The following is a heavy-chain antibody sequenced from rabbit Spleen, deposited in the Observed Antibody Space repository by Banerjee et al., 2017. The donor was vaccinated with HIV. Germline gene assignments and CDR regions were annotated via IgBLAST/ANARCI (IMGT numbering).Heavy chain of an antibody. CDR2: IDPPFGNT. D-gene: IGHD2-1*01. V-gene: IGHV1S47*01. CDR1: GSDFRDYG. CDR3: VRDRANIGGDYGPYYFDL. J-gene: IGHJ4*01. Sequence: QEQLGESGGGLVQPGGSLELTCKVSGSDFRDYGMGWVRQAPGKGLEWIGYIDPPFGNTYYASWVNGRFTISSHNAQNTLYLQLNSLTAADTATYFCVRDRANIGGDYGPYYFDLWGPGTLVTVS.